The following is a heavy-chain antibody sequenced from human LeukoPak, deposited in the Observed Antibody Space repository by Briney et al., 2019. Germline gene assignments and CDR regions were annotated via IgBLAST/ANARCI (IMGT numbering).Heavy chain of an antibody. CDR3: ARGHSSGWSLMDV. Sequence: SETLSLTCTVSGGFISSYYWSWIRQPPGKGLEWIGYIYYSGSTNYNPSLKSRVTISVDTSKNQFSLKLSSVTAADTAVYYCARGHSSGWSLMDVWGKGLTVTVSS. V-gene: IGHV4-59*01. CDR1: GGFISSYY. J-gene: IGHJ6*03. CDR2: IYYSGST. D-gene: IGHD6-19*01.